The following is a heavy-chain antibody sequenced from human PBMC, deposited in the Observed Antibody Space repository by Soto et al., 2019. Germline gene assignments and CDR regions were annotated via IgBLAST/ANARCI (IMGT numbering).Heavy chain of an antibody. V-gene: IGHV4-34*01. Sequence: SETLSLTCAVYGGSFSGYYWSWIRQPPGKGLEWIGEINHSGSTNYNPSLKSRVTISVDTSKNQFSLKLSSVTAADTAVYYCARVARYCSSTSCYQRWFDPWGQGTL. D-gene: IGHD2-2*01. CDR1: GGSFSGYY. CDR2: INHSGST. J-gene: IGHJ5*02. CDR3: ARVARYCSSTSCYQRWFDP.